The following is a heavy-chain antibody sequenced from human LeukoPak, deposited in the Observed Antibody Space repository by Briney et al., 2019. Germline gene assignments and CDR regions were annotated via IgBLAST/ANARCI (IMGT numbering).Heavy chain of an antibody. Sequence: PGGSLRLSCAASGFTFSSYWLSWVRQAPGKGLEWVANIKQDGSEKYYVDSVKGRFTISRDNAKNSLYLQMNSLRAEDMAVYYCARDLYCSGGSCYSKERDYYYYMDVWGKGTTVTVSS. V-gene: IGHV3-7*01. D-gene: IGHD2-15*01. CDR1: GFTFSSYW. CDR3: ARDLYCSGGSCYSKERDYYYYMDV. CDR2: IKQDGSEK. J-gene: IGHJ6*03.